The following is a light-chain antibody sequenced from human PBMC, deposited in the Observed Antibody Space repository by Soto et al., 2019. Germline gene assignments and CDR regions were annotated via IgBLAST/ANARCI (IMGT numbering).Light chain of an antibody. Sequence: QSALTQPASVSGSPGQSITISCTGTSSDVGGYNYVSWYQQHPGKAPKLMIYDVSNRPSWVSSRFSGSKSGNTASLTISGLQAEDEADYYCSSYTSSSTLGVFGGGTKLTVL. V-gene: IGLV2-14*01. J-gene: IGLJ2*01. CDR1: SSDVGGYNY. CDR3: SSYTSSSTLGV. CDR2: DVS.